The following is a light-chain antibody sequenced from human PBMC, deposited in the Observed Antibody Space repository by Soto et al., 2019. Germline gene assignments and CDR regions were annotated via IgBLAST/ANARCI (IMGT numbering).Light chain of an antibody. J-gene: IGKJ4*02. CDR3: QQYSSSLT. V-gene: IGKV3-15*01. Sequence: EIFMTQSPATLSVFPGERVILSCRASQSVGSTLAWYQQKPGQAPRLLIRGPSTRATGVPARFSGSGSGTEFTLTISSLQSEDFAVYYCQQYSSSLTFGGGTTLEIK. CDR2: GPS. CDR1: QSVGST.